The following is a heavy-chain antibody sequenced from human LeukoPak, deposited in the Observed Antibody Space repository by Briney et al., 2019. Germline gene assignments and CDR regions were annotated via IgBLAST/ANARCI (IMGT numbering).Heavy chain of an antibody. CDR1: GFTFSSHG. CDR2: ISFDGSNK. D-gene: IGHD3-10*01. V-gene: IGHV3-30*03. J-gene: IGHJ4*02. CDR3: ARDWSYSAHPHRSDY. Sequence: GGSLRLSCVASGFTFSSHGIHWVRQAPGKGLEWVAVISFDGSNKYFADSVKGRFTISRDNSKNTLYLQMNSLRAEDTAVYYCARDWSYSAHPHRSDYWGQGTLVTVSS.